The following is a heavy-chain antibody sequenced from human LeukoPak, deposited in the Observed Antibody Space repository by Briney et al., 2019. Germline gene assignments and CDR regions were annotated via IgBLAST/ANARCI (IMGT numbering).Heavy chain of an antibody. V-gene: IGHV3-11*01. CDR2: ISSSGSTI. CDR1: GFTFSDYY. Sequence: GGSLRLSCAASGFTFSDYYMSWIRQAPGKGLEWVSYISSSGSTIYYADSVKGRFTISRDNAKNTLYLQMNSLRAEDTAVYYCANVYGSGSYWLFYYWGQGTLVTVSS. J-gene: IGHJ4*02. CDR3: ANVYGSGSYWLFYY. D-gene: IGHD3-10*01.